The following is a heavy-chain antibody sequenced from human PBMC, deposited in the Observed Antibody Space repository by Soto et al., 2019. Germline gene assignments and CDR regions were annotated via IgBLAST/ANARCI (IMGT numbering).Heavy chain of an antibody. CDR1: GFTFSKYA. CDR3: AEGADGILTGYYYYQYGMDV. Sequence: QVQLVESGGGVVQPGRSLRLSCAASGFTFSKYAMHRVRQAPGQGLEWVAVIPYDGSNKYYADSVKGRFTIFKNKSKNPVLPEIDRLEGEDTAVDYCAEGADGILTGYYYYQYGMDVWGQGTTVTVSS. V-gene: IGHV3-30*18. CDR2: IPYDGSNK. D-gene: IGHD3-9*01. J-gene: IGHJ6*02.